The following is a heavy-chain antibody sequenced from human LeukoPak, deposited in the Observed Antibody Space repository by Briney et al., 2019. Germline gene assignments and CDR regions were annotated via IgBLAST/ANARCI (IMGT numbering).Heavy chain of an antibody. J-gene: IGHJ6*02. CDR2: IIPILGIA. V-gene: IGHV1-69*04. CDR3: ARDRTRSSGSSSYYYYGMDV. D-gene: IGHD3-10*01. CDR1: GGTFSSYA. Sequence: SVKVSCKASGGTFSSYAISWVRQAPGQGLEWMGRIIPILGIANYAQKFQGRVTITADKSTSTAYMELSSLRSEDTAVYYCARDRTRSSGSSSYYYYGMDVWGQGTTVTVSS.